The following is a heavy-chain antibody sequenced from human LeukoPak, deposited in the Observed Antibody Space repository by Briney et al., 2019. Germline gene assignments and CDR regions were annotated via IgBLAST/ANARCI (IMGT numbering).Heavy chain of an antibody. J-gene: IGHJ5*02. CDR1: GGSISSYY. V-gene: IGHV4-4*07. CDR3: ARDRIAAAGTNWFDP. Sequence: SETLSLTCTVSGGSISSYYWSWIRQPAGKGLEWIGRIYTSGGTNYNPSLKSRVTMSVDTSKNQFSLKRSSVTAADTAVYYCARDRIAAAGTNWFDPWGQGTLVTVSS. CDR2: IYTSGGT. D-gene: IGHD6-13*01.